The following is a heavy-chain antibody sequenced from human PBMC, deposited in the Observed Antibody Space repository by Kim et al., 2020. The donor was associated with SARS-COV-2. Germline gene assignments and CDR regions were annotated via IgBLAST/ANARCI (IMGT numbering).Heavy chain of an antibody. V-gene: IGHV1-46*01. Sequence: TYIEKLQGGVTMTRDTSTSTVYMELSSLTAEDTAVYYCARGLGSGNYYCPWGQGTLVTVSS. J-gene: IGHJ5*02. D-gene: IGHD3-10*01. CDR3: ARGLGSGNYYCP.